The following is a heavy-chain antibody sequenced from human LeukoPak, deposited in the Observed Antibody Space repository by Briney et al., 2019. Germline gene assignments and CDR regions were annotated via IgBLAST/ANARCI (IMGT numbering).Heavy chain of an antibody. CDR3: ARQPYCSSTSCYTFDY. J-gene: IGHJ4*02. Sequence: PSETLSLTCAVSGYSISSGYYWGWIRQPPGKGLEWIGSIYHSGSTYYNPSLKSRVTISVDTSKNQFSLKLSSVTAADTAVYYCARQPYCSSTSCYTFDYWGQGILVTVSS. D-gene: IGHD2-2*02. CDR1: GYSISSGYY. CDR2: IYHSGST. V-gene: IGHV4-38-2*01.